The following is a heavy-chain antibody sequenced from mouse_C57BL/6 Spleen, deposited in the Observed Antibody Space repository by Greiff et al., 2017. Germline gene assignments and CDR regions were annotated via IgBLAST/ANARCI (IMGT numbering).Heavy chain of an antibody. J-gene: IGHJ3*01. D-gene: IGHD1-1*01. CDR3: ARKSDYGTPFAY. CDR2: IYPGSGST. Sequence: VQLQQPGAELVKPGASVKMSCKASGYTFTSYWITWVKQRPGQGLEWIGDIYPGSGSTNYNEKFKSKATLTVDTSSSTAYMQLSSLTSEDSAVYYCARKSDYGTPFAYWGQGTLVTVSA. V-gene: IGHV1-55*01. CDR1: GYTFTSYW.